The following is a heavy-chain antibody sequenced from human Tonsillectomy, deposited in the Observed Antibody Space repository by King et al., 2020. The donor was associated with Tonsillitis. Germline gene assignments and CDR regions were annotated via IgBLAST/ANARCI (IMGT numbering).Heavy chain of an antibody. J-gene: IGHJ4*02. CDR2: IIPVYGTT. CDR1: GDTFSNYA. V-gene: IGHV1-69*01. Sequence: QLVQSGPEVKKPGSSVKVSCKASGDTFSNYAITWVRQAPGQWLEWMGGIIPVYGTTYYSQKFQGRVTITADDFTTTAYMDLTSLRSDDTAVYYCASAVRDVVIPDPVDTWGQGTLVSVSS. D-gene: IGHD3-22*01. CDR3: ASAVRDVVIPDPVDT.